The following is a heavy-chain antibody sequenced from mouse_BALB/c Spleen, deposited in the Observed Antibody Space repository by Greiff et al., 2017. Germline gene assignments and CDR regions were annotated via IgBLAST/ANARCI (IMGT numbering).Heavy chain of an antibody. V-gene: IGHV3-2*02. CDR2: ISYSGST. Sequence: VQLQQSGPGLVKPSQSLSLTCTVTGYSITSDYAWNWIRQFPGNKLEWMGYISYSGSTSYNPSLKSRISITRDTSKNQFFLQLNSVTTEDTATYYCASHYDRFAYWGQGTLVTVSA. CDR3: ASHYDRFAY. CDR1: GYSITSDYA. J-gene: IGHJ3*01. D-gene: IGHD2-4*01.